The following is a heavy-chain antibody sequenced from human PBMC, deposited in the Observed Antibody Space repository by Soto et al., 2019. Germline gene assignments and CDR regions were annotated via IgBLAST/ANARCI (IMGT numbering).Heavy chain of an antibody. J-gene: IGHJ4*02. Sequence: QMQLVESGGGVVQPGRSLRLSCAASGFTFSNYGMFWVRQAPGKGLEWVAVISYDGSKKYYSDSVKGRFTIYGDSSENTLYLQMNSLRGDDTAVYYCAKGVWSSARFDSWGQGTLVTVSS. CDR1: GFTFSNYG. CDR2: ISYDGSKK. V-gene: IGHV3-30*18. D-gene: IGHD2-21*01. CDR3: AKGVWSSARFDS.